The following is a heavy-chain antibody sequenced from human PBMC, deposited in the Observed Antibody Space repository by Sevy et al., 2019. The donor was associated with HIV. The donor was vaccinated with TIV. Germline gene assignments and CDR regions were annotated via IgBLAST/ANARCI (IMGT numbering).Heavy chain of an antibody. V-gene: IGHV3-30*04. CDR2: ISHDERYK. Sequence: GGSLRLSCAASGFTFSNYDMHWVRQAPGKGLEWVAVISHDERYKNYAESVKVRFTISRDNFKKTLFLQMDSLRPEDNAVYFCASLVSRGGDCYYIDSWGQGALVTVSS. CDR1: GFTFSNYD. CDR3: ASLVSRGGDCYYIDS. D-gene: IGHD2-21*02. J-gene: IGHJ4*02.